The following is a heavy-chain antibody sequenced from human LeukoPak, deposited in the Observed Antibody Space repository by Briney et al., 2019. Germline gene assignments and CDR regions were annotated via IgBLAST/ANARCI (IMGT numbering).Heavy chain of an antibody. D-gene: IGHD3-3*01. CDR2: MSGSGGST. V-gene: IGHV3-23*01. Sequence: GGSLRLSCAASGFTFSSYAMSTVHQAPGKGLERVSAMSGSGGSTYYADSVKGRFTISRDNSKNTLYLQMNSLRAEDTAVYYCAKGYDFWTYNWFDPWGQGTLVTVSS. CDR3: AKGYDFWTYNWFDP. CDR1: GFTFSSYA. J-gene: IGHJ5*02.